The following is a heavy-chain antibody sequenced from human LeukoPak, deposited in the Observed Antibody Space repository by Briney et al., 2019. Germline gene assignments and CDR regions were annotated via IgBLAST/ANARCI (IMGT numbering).Heavy chain of an antibody. V-gene: IGHV3-30-3*01. CDR1: GFTFSSYA. D-gene: IGHD1-1*01. J-gene: IGHJ4*02. Sequence: GGSLRLSCVASGFTFSSYAMHWVRQAPGKGLEWVAVISYDGSNKYYADSVKGRFTISRDNSKNTLYLQMNSLRAEDTAVYYCARRRQPYYFDYWGQGTLVTVSS. CDR3: ARRRQPYYFDY. CDR2: ISYDGSNK.